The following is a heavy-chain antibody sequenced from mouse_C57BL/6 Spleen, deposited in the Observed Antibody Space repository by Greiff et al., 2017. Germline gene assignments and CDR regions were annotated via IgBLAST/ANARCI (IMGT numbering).Heavy chain of an antibody. CDR2: INPGSGGT. J-gene: IGHJ4*01. CDR3: ARYGITTVVGAMDY. D-gene: IGHD1-1*01. Sequence: QVQLKQSGAELVRPGTSVKVSCKASGYAFTNYLIEWVKQRPGQGLEWIGVINPGSGGTNYNEKFKGKATLTADKSSSTAYMQLSSLTSEDSAVYFCARYGITTVVGAMDYGGQGTSVTVSS. CDR1: GYAFTNYL. V-gene: IGHV1-54*01.